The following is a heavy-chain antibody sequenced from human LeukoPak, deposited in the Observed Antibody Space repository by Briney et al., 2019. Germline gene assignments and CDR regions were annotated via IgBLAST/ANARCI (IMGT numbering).Heavy chain of an antibody. CDR3: AKDLRAFGVVTVIDY. Sequence: PGGSLRLSCAASGFTFDDYAMPWVRQAPGKGLEWVSGISWNSGSIGYADSVKGRFTISRDNAKNSLYLQMNSLRAEDTALYYCAKDLRAFGVVTVIDYWGQGTLVTVSS. CDR1: GFTFDDYA. D-gene: IGHD3-3*01. V-gene: IGHV3-9*01. J-gene: IGHJ4*02. CDR2: ISWNSGSI.